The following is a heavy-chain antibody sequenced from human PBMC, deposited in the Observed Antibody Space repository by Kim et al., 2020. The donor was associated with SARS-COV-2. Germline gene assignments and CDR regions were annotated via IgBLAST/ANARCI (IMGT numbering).Heavy chain of an antibody. D-gene: IGHD6-19*01. CDR1: GFTFSSYW. V-gene: IGHV3-7*03. Sequence: GGSLRLSCAASGFTFSSYWMSWVRQAPGKGLEWVANIKQDGSEKYYVDSVKGRFTISRDNAKNSLYLQMNSLRAEDTAVYYCASIAVAGTVYFDYWGQGTLVTVSS. CDR3: ASIAVAGTVYFDY. J-gene: IGHJ4*02. CDR2: IKQDGSEK.